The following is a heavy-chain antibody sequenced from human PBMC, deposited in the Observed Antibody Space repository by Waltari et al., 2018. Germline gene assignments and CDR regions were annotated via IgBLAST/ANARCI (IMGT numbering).Heavy chain of an antibody. V-gene: IGHV3-74*01. CDR3: ARGGSGGSLDF. CDR2: MDNETRTT. D-gene: IGHD2-15*01. Sequence: EVQLVASGGALVQPGGSLRLSCAVSGFDFNYFWVYWVRQTPGKGLIWVSHMDNETRTTIYADSVKGRLTISKDDAKNMLYLEMNSLRVDDTAIYYCARGGSGGSLDFWGQGTLVTVSS. CDR1: GFDFNYFW. J-gene: IGHJ4*02.